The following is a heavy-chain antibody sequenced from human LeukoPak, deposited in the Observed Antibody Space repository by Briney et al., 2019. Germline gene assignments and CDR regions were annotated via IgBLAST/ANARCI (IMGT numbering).Heavy chain of an antibody. Sequence: SVKVSCKASGGTFSSYAISWVRQAPGQGLEWMGRIIPILGIANYAQKFRGRVTITADKSTSTAYMELSSLRSEDTAVYYCARDVVRVGKDYWGQGTLVTVSS. CDR2: IIPILGIA. CDR3: ARDVVRVGKDY. V-gene: IGHV1-69*04. CDR1: GGTFSSYA. J-gene: IGHJ4*02. D-gene: IGHD1-26*01.